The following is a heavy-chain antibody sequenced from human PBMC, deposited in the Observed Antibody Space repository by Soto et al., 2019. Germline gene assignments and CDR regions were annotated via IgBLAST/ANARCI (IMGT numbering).Heavy chain of an antibody. CDR1: AGMLNRAG. CDR3: TTDLPTLLPPVAS. D-gene: IGHD1-26*01. J-gene: IGHJ5*02. CDR2: IKSKVDGGTT. V-gene: IGHV3-15*07. Sequence: RESRRLSWAGSAGMLNRAGLNGVRQAPGKGLEFVGRIKSKVDGGTTDYAAPVKGRFTISRDDSKDTLYLQMNNLKTEDTAVYYCTTDLPTLLPPVASCGPGTPVTVSS.